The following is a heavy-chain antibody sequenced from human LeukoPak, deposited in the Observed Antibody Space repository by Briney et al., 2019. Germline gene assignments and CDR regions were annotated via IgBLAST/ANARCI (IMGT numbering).Heavy chain of an antibody. J-gene: IGHJ4*02. CDR1: GGTFSSHA. CDR2: IIPIFGTT. CDR3: ARAGGQQLVDTYYFDY. Sequence: SVKVSCKASGGTFSSHAINWVRQAPGPGLEWMGGIIPIFGTTNYAQKFQGRVTITTDESTSTAYMELSSLRSEDTAVYYCARAGGQQLVDTYYFDYWGQGALVTVSS. D-gene: IGHD6-13*01. V-gene: IGHV1-69*05.